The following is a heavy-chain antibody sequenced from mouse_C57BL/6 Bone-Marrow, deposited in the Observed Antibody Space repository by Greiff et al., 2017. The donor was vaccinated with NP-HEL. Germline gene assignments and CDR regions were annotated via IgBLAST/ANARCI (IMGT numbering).Heavy chain of an antibody. CDR1: GYTFTSYW. J-gene: IGHJ3*01. V-gene: IGHV1-74*01. CDR2: IHPSDSDT. D-gene: IGHD1-2*01. CDR3: AINVRPLSWFAY. Sequence: QVQLKQPGAELVKPGASVKVSCKASGYTFTSYWMHWVKQRPGQGLEWIGRIHPSDSDTNYNQKFKGKATLTVDKSSSTAYMQLSSLTSEDSAVYYCAINVRPLSWFAYWGQGTLVTVSA.